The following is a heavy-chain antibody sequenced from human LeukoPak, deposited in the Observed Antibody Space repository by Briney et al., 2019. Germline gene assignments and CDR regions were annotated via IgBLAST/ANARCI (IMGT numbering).Heavy chain of an antibody. Sequence: SETLSLTCTVSGGSISSYYWSWIRQPAGKGLGRIGRIYTSGSTNYNPSLKSRVTMSVDTSKNQFPLKLSSVAAADTAVYYCARDHGGSYYEWFDPWGQGTLVTVSS. CDR2: IYTSGST. CDR1: GGSISSYY. CDR3: ARDHGGSYYEWFDP. V-gene: IGHV4-4*07. J-gene: IGHJ5*02. D-gene: IGHD1-26*01.